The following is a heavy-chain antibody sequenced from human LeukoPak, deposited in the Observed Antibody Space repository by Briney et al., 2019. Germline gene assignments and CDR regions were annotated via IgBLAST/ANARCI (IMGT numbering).Heavy chain of an antibody. CDR2: ISWSSGSI. J-gene: IGHJ4*02. Sequence: HPGRSLRLSCAASGFTFDDYAMLWVRQAPGKGLEWVSGISWSSGSIGYADSVKGRFTISRDNAKNSLYLQMNSLRTEDTALYYCAKGHTYGFDYVDYWGQGTLVTVSS. D-gene: IGHD5-18*01. CDR3: AKGHTYGFDYVDY. V-gene: IGHV3-9*01. CDR1: GFTFDDYA.